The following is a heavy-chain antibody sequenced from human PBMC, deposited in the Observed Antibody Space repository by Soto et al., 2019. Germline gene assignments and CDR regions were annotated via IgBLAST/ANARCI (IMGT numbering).Heavy chain of an antibody. CDR3: ARHSGSSYYYYMDV. D-gene: IGHD6-13*01. Sequence: PSETLSLTCTVSGGSISSSSYYWGWIRQPPGKGLEWIGSIYYSGSTYYNPSLKSRVTISVDTSKNQFSLKLSSVTAADTAVYYCARHSGSSYYYYMDVWGKGTTVTVSS. CDR1: GGSISSSSYY. V-gene: IGHV4-39*01. CDR2: IYYSGST. J-gene: IGHJ6*03.